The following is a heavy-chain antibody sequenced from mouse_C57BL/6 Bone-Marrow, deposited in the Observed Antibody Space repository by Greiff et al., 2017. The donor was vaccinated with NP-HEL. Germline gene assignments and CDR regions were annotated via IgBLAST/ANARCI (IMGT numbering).Heavy chain of an antibody. D-gene: IGHD2-4*01. J-gene: IGHJ3*01. CDR1: GYAFSSYW. CDR2: IYPGDGDT. Sequence: QVQLQQSGAELVKPGASVKISCKASGYAFSSYWMNWVKQRPGKGLEWIGQIYPGDGDTNYNGKFTGKATLTADKSSSTAYMQLSSLTSEDSAVYFCARRGIYYDFFAYWGQGTLVTVSA. CDR3: ARRGIYYDFFAY. V-gene: IGHV1-80*01.